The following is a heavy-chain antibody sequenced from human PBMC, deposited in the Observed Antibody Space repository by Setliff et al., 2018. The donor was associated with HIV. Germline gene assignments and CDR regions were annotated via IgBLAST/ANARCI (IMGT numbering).Heavy chain of an antibody. CDR1: GDSISTYC. Sequence: SETLSLTCTVSGDSISTYCWNWIRQHPGKGLEWIGYINTSGTTNYNPSLKSRVTMSVDTSKNQFSLKLSSVTAADTAVYYCARDQGSGSYYKVLNWFDPWGQGTLVTVSS. J-gene: IGHJ5*02. D-gene: IGHD3-10*01. CDR2: INTSGTT. CDR3: ARDQGSGSYYKVLNWFDP. V-gene: IGHV4-4*09.